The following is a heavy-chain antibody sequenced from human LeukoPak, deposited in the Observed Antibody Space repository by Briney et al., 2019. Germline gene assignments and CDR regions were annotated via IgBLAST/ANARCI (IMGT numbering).Heavy chain of an antibody. CDR3: ARDSHMETALVIEYYFDY. CDR2: INTNTGNP. CDR1: GYTFTSYA. D-gene: IGHD5-18*01. V-gene: IGHV7-4-1*02. Sequence: GASVKVSCKASGYTFTSYAMHWVRQAPGQGLEWGGWINTNTGNPTYAQGFTGRFVFSLDTSVSTAYLQISSLKAEDTAVYYCARDSHMETALVIEYYFDYWGQGSLVTVYS. J-gene: IGHJ4*02.